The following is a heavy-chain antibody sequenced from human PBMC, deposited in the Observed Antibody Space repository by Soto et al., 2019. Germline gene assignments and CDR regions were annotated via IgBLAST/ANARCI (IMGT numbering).Heavy chain of an antibody. CDR1: GGAISSYY. D-gene: IGHD6-19*01. J-gene: IGHJ5*02. CDR2: IYTSGST. CDR3: ARDLVPYSSGWYEYNWFDP. Sequence: PSETLSLTCTVSGGAISSYYWSWIRQPAGKGLEWIGRIYTSGSTNYNPSLKSRVTMSVDTSKNQFSLKLSSVTAADTAVYYCARDLVPYSSGWYEYNWFDPWGQGTLVTVS. V-gene: IGHV4-4*07.